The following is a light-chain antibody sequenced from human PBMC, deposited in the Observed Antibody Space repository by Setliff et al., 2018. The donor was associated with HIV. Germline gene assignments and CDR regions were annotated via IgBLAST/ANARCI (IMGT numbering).Light chain of an antibody. V-gene: IGLV2-8*01. CDR1: SSDVGGYNY. Sequence: ALAQPPSASGSPGQSVTISCTGTSSDVGGYNYVSWYQQHPGKAPKVMIYEVSKRPSGVPDRFSGSKSGNTASLTVSGLQAEDEADYYCSSYAGSNNYVFGTGTKVTVL. J-gene: IGLJ1*01. CDR3: SSYAGSNNYV. CDR2: EVS.